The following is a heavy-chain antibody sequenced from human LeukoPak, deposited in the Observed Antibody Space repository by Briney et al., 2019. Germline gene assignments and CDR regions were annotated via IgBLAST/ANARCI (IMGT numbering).Heavy chain of an antibody. V-gene: IGHV3-21*01. CDR3: AVDFWSGTRDY. CDR2: ISSSSSYI. D-gene: IGHD3-3*01. Sequence: GGSLRLSCAAPGFTFSSYSMNWVRQAPGKGLEWVSSISSSSSYIYYADSVKGRFTISRDNAKNSLYLQMNSLRAEDTAVYYCAVDFWSGTRDYWGQGTLVTVSS. CDR1: GFTFSSYS. J-gene: IGHJ4*02.